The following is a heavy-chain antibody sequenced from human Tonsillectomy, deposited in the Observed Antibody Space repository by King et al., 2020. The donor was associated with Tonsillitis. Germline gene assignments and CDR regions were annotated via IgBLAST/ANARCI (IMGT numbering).Heavy chain of an antibody. V-gene: IGHV5-51*01. Sequence: EVQLVESGAEVKKPGESLKMSCKGSGYSFTSYWIAWVRQTPGKGLEWMGIIYPGDSDTRYSPSFQGQVTISADKSISTAYLQWKSLKASDTAIYYCARLGSGSVAGMWLNYWGQGTLVTVSA. CDR2: IYPGDSDT. J-gene: IGHJ4*02. D-gene: IGHD6-19*01. CDR1: GYSFTSYW. CDR3: ARLGSGSVAGMWLNY.